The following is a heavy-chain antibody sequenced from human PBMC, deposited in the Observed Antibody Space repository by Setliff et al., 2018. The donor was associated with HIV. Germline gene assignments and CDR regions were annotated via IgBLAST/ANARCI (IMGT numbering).Heavy chain of an antibody. D-gene: IGHD3-3*01. CDR3: ARLPFITIFGVLNGDDGFDI. Sequence: ASVKVSCKASGYTFTGYYMHWVRQAPGQGPEWLGRINPKSGGTGYAQKFQGRVSMTRDTATSTAYMELSRLRSDDSAVYYCARLPFITIFGVLNGDDGFDIWGQGTMVTV. CDR1: GYTFTGYY. J-gene: IGHJ3*02. CDR2: INPKSGGT. V-gene: IGHV1-2*06.